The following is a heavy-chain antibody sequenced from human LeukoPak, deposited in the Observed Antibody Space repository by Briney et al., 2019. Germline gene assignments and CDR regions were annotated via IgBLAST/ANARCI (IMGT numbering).Heavy chain of an antibody. Sequence: AGTQTLMCALSGDSISCSNWRSWVRQPPGKGLEWIGEIYHSGSTKYNPSLKTRVTISVDKSKNQFSLNLSSVTAADTAVYYSAREIVAAPTPGAYWGQGTQVTVSS. CDR1: GDSISCSNW. CDR2: IYHSGST. J-gene: IGHJ4*02. V-gene: IGHV4-4*02. CDR3: AREIVAAPTPGAY. D-gene: IGHD6-6*01.